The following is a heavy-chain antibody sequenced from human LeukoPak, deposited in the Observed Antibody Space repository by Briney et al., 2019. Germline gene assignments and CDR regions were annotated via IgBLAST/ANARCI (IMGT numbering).Heavy chain of an antibody. J-gene: IGHJ4*02. Sequence: PGGSLRLSCAASGFTFSSCAMHWVRQAPGKGLEWVAIISYDGSQKYYTDSVKGRFTISRDNAKNTLYLQMNSLRPEDTAVYYCVRGTVLLWFGVDYWGQGTLVTVSS. CDR3: VRGTVLLWFGVDY. D-gene: IGHD3-10*01. CDR2: ISYDGSQK. V-gene: IGHV3-30-3*01. CDR1: GFTFSSCA.